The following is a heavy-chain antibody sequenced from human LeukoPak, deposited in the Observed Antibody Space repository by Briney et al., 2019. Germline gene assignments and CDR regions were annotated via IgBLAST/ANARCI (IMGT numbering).Heavy chain of an antibody. CDR1: GGSISSYY. J-gene: IGHJ4*02. D-gene: IGHD3-9*01. Sequence: SETLSLTCTVSGGSISSYYWSWIRQPPGKGLEWIGCIYYSGSTNYNPSLKSRVTISVDTSKNQFSLKLSSVTAADTAVYYCARGYFDWLTGIDYWGQGTLVTVSS. CDR2: IYYSGST. V-gene: IGHV4-59*01. CDR3: ARGYFDWLTGIDY.